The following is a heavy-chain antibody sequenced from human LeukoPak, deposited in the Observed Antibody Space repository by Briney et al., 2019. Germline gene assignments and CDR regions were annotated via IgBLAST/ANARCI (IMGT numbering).Heavy chain of an antibody. J-gene: IGHJ4*02. CDR1: GGSITSGSYY. D-gene: IGHD3-16*02. Sequence: SETLSLTCTVSGGSITSGSYYWSWIRQPAGKGLEWIGRIYTSGSTDYNPSLKSRVTISVDTSKNQFSLKLSSVTAADTAVYYCAAGEIGITFGGVIDYWGQGTLVTVSS. V-gene: IGHV4-61*02. CDR3: AAGEIGITFGGVIDY. CDR2: IYTSGST.